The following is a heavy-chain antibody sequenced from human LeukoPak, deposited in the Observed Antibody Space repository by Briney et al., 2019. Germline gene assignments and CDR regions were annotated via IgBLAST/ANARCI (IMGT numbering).Heavy chain of an antibody. CDR1: GGSISSYY. Sequence: TSETLSLTCTVSGGSISSYYWSWIRQPPGKGLEWIGYIYYSGSTNYNPSLKSRVTISVDTSKNQFSLKLSSVTAADTAVYYCARDRGGLDVWGKGTTVTVSS. CDR2: IYYSGST. J-gene: IGHJ6*04. D-gene: IGHD3-10*01. V-gene: IGHV4-59*01. CDR3: ARDRGGLDV.